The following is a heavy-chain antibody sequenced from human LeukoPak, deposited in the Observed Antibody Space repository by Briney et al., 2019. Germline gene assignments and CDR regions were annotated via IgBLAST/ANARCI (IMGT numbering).Heavy chain of an antibody. D-gene: IGHD3-9*01. Sequence: GGSLRLSCAASGFTFSDYYMSWIRQAPGKGLEWVSYISSSGSTIYYADSVKGRFTISRDNAKNSLYLQMISLRAEDTAVYYCARDTSYYDILTGYSYWGQGTLVTVSS. V-gene: IGHV3-11*01. CDR2: ISSSGSTI. J-gene: IGHJ4*02. CDR1: GFTFSDYY. CDR3: ARDTSYYDILTGYSY.